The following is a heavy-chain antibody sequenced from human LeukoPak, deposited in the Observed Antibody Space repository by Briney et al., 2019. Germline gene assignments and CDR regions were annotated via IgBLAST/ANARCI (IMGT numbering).Heavy chain of an antibody. D-gene: IGHD5-12*01. CDR2: ISSSSSYI. J-gene: IGHJ6*03. Sequence: GGSLRLSCAASGFTFSSYNMNWVRQAPGKGLEWVSSISSSSSYIYYADSVKGRFTISRDNAKNSLYLQMNSLRAEDTAVYYCARVGEMATIGSYYYMDVWGKGTTVTVSS. CDR3: ARVGEMATIGSYYYMDV. V-gene: IGHV3-21*01. CDR1: GFTFSSYN.